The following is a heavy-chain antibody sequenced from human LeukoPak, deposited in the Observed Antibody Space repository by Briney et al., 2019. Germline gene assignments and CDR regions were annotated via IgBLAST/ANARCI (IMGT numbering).Heavy chain of an antibody. CDR3: ARHGGYSSSWSIDY. J-gene: IGHJ4*02. V-gene: IGHV4-39*01. Sequence: SETLSLTCAVSGGSISSSSYYWGWIRQPPGKGLEWIGSIYYSGGTYYNPSLKSRVTISVDTSKNQFSLKLSSVTAADTAVYYCARHGGYSSSWSIDYWGQGTLVTVAS. CDR2: IYYSGGT. D-gene: IGHD6-13*01. CDR1: GGSISSSSYY.